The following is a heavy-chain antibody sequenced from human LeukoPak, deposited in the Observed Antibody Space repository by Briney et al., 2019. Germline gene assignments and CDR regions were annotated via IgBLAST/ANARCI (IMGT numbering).Heavy chain of an antibody. CDR3: ARASGYPSHYWYYYYMDV. V-gene: IGHV1-69*13. CDR1: GGTFSSYA. CDR2: IIPIFGTA. Sequence: SVKVSCKASGGTFSSYAISWVRQATGQGLEWMGGIIPIFGTANYAQKFQGRVTITADESTSTAYMELSSLRSEDTAVYYCARASGYPSHYWYYYYMDVWGKGTTVTVSS. J-gene: IGHJ6*03. D-gene: IGHD3-3*01.